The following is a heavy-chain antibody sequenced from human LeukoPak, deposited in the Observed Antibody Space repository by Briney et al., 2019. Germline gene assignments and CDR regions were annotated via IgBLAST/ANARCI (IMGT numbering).Heavy chain of an antibody. CDR3: ARTRPTNYYDSSGPMDV. V-gene: IGHV3-21*01. Sequence: GGSLRLSCAASGFTFSSYGMNWVRKAPGKGLEWVSSISSSSSYIYYADSVKGRFTISRDNAKNSLYLQMNSLRAEDTAVYYCARTRPTNYYDSSGPMDVWGKGTTVTVSS. CDR2: ISSSSSYI. J-gene: IGHJ6*03. D-gene: IGHD3-22*01. CDR1: GFTFSSYG.